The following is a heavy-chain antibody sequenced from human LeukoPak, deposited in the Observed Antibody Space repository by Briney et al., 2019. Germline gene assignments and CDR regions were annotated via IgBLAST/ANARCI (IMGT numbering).Heavy chain of an antibody. CDR2: IYTSGST. CDR3: ARNMITFGGVIVIPDAFDI. Sequence: SETLSLTCTVSGGSISSYYWSWIRQPAGKGLEWIGRIYTSGSTNYNPSLKSRVTMSVDTSKNQFSLKLSSVTAADTAVYYCARNMITFGGVIVIPDAFDIWGQGTMVTVSS. D-gene: IGHD3-16*02. J-gene: IGHJ3*02. V-gene: IGHV4-4*07. CDR1: GGSISSYY.